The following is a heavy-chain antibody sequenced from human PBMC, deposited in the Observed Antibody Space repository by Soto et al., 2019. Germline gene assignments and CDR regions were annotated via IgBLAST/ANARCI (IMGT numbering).Heavy chain of an antibody. CDR3: ARDNDGAQFASSYNDL. D-gene: IGHD6-6*01. CDR2: ISGDGSNT. Sequence: GGSLRLSCRTSGFRFSSYGMHWVRQAPGKGPEWVAFISGDGSNTEYVDSVRGRFTVSRDNSKNTLYLQMNSLRAEDTAVYFCARDNDGAQFASSYNDLWGQGVLVTAPQ. V-gene: IGHV3-33*05. J-gene: IGHJ5*02. CDR1: GFRFSSYG.